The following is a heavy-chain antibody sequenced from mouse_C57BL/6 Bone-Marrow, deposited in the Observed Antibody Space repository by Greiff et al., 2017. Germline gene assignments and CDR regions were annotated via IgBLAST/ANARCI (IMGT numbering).Heavy chain of an antibody. J-gene: IGHJ2*01. D-gene: IGHD2-4*01. CDR2: FYPGSGSI. Sequence: QVQLKESGAELVKPGASVKLSCKASGYIFTEYTIHWVKQRSGQGLEWIGWFYPGSGSIKYNERFKDKATLTADKSSNTVYMELSRLTSEDSAVYFYARHERYYDCDGYFDYWGQGTTLTVTS. V-gene: IGHV1-62-2*01. CDR3: ARHERYYDCDGYFDY. CDR1: GYIFTEYT.